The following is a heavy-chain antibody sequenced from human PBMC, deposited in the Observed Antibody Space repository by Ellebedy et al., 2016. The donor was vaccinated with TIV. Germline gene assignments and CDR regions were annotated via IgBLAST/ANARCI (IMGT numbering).Heavy chain of an antibody. CDR3: AADSVVGPSASWYFDL. Sequence: AASVKVSCQASGFTFTQSAVQWVRQARGQRLEWIGWIVVGRGSTHYAQKFQERVTITRDMSTSTAYMELSSLRSEDTAVYYCAADSVVGPSASWYFDLWGRGTLVTVSS. CDR1: GFTFTQSA. J-gene: IGHJ2*01. V-gene: IGHV1-58*01. CDR2: IVVGRGST. D-gene: IGHD2-15*01.